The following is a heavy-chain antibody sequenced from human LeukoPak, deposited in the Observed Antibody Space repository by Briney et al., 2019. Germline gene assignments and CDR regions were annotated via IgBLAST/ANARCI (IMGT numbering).Heavy chain of an antibody. J-gene: IGHJ4*02. D-gene: IGHD6-6*01. CDR1: GFTFSSYA. Sequence: PGGSLRLSCAASGFTFSSYAMHWVRQAPGKGLEWVAVISYDGSIEDYADSVKGRFTISRDNSKNTLYLQMNSLRAEDTAVYYCASSIAATLDYWGQGTLVTVSS. CDR2: ISYDGSIE. CDR3: ASSIAATLDY. V-gene: IGHV3-30-3*01.